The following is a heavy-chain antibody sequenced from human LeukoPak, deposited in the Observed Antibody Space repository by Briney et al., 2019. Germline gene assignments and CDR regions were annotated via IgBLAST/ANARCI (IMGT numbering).Heavy chain of an antibody. CDR2: IKPDGREK. D-gene: IGHD3-9*01. V-gene: IGHV3-7*03. CDR1: GFNFNSNW. Sequence: GVSLRLSCVVSGFNFNSNWMTWVRQAPGKGLEWVATIKPDGREKYYVDSVKGRFTISRDDAENSLFLQMSSLRAEDTAVYKCARDSDWFFWDWGLGTLVTVSS. CDR3: ARDSDWFFWD. J-gene: IGHJ4*02.